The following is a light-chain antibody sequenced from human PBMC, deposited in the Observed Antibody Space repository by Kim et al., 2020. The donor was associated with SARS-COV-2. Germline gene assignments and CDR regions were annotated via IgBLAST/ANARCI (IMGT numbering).Light chain of an antibody. CDR3: LVVYPGVEEL. CDR2: HTS. CDR1: TGAVTSGHY. V-gene: IGLV7-46*01. Sequence: QAVVTQEPSLTVSPGGSVTLTCGSSTGAVTSGHYPSWLQQKPGQAPRTLIYHTSNKNSWTPARFSGSLLGGKAALTLSGAQPEDEAEYYCLVVYPGVEELFGGGTQLTVL. J-gene: IGLJ3*02.